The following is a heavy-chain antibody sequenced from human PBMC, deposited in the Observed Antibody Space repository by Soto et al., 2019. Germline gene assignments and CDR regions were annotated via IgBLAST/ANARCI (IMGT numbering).Heavy chain of an antibody. CDR1: GFNISANW. V-gene: IGHV3-7*01. CDR3: ARGQGWADY. Sequence: EVQLVESGGGLVQPGGSLRLSCVAAGFNISANWMSWVRQAPGKGLEWVANIKQDGGEKNYVDSVKGRFTISRDNADNSLLLQMNSLRADDTAVYYCARGQGWADYWGQGTLVTVSS. J-gene: IGHJ4*02. CDR2: IKQDGGEK. D-gene: IGHD6-19*01.